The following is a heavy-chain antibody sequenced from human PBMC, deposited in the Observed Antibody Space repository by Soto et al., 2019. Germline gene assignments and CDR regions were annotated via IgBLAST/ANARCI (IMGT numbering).Heavy chain of an antibody. CDR3: ARGVTTVTTFDY. CDR2: IYHSGST. D-gene: IGHD4-17*01. J-gene: IGHJ4*02. CDR1: GGSISSGDYY. Sequence: SETLSLTCSVSGGSISSGDYYWSWIRQPPGKGLEWIGYIYHSGSTYYNPSLKSRVTISVDRSKNQFSLKLSSVTAADTAVYYCARGVTTVTTFDYWGQGTLVTVSS. V-gene: IGHV4-30-2*01.